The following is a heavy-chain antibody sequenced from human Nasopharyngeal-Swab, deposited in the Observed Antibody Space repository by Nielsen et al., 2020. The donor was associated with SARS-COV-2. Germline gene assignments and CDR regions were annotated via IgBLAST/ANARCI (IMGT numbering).Heavy chain of an antibody. Sequence: SETLSLTCSASGVSFNGFYWNWIRQPPGKGLEWIGEINHNERTNYNPSLKSRVTMSVDTSTNQVSLKLNSLTATDTAVYYCARAGRVGDAYTGLDVWGQGTTVTVSS. CDR1: GVSFNGFY. CDR3: ARAGRVGDAYTGLDV. J-gene: IGHJ6*02. V-gene: IGHV4-34*01. D-gene: IGHD5-24*01. CDR2: INHNERT.